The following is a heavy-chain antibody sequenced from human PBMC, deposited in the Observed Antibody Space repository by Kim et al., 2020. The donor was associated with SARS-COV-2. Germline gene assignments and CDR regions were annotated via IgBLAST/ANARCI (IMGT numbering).Heavy chain of an antibody. D-gene: IGHD7-27*01. CDR3: AKGTEDFPGMDL. J-gene: IGHJ5*02. CDR1: GFTFSRCD. Sequence: GGSLRLSCAASGFTFSRCDMHWARQPPGKGLEWVASISPNGSFQFSAASVQGRFPLSRDDSNNTLHLQLNSLRAEDTAFYYCAKGTEDFPGMDLWGHGTLVTVSS. CDR2: ISPNGSFQ. V-gene: IGHV3-30-3*01.